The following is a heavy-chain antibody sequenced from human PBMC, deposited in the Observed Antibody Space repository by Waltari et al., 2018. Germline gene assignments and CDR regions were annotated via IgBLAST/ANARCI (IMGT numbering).Heavy chain of an antibody. D-gene: IGHD6-6*01. Sequence: EVQLVESGGGLVQPGASLRLSCAASGFTVSNYYTHWVRKGPGKGLVWISRINNGGGSSTTYADSVKGRFTISKDNAKNTVYLQMNSLRAEDTAVYHCARGGQLALDYWGHGTLVTVSS. J-gene: IGHJ4*01. CDR2: INNGGGSST. CDR1: GFTVSNYY. V-gene: IGHV3-74*01. CDR3: ARGGQLALDY.